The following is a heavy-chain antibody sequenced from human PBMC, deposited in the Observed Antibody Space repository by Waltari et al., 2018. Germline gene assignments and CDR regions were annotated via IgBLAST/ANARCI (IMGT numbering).Heavy chain of an antibody. J-gene: IGHJ3*02. Sequence: EVQLLESGGGLVQPGGSLRLSCAASGFTFSYYAMSWVRQAPGKGLEWVSVIDGGGRETYYADSVQGRFIISRDNSKNTVYLQMDSLRAEDTAVYYCAKVDSSGWSDAFDIWGQGTMVTVSS. V-gene: IGHV3-23*03. CDR3: AKVDSSGWSDAFDI. D-gene: IGHD6-19*01. CDR1: GFTFSYYA. CDR2: IDGGGRET.